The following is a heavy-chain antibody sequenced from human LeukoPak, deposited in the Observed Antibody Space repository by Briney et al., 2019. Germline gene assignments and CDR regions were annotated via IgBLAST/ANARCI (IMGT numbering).Heavy chain of an antibody. CDR3: ARDRRYYDSSGYIRGFDY. CDR1: GGSISSYY. Sequence: SETLSLTCTVSGGSISSYYWSWIRQPPGKGLEWIGYIYYSGITNYNPSLKSRVTMSVDTSKNQFSLKLSSVTAADTAVYYCARDRRYYDSSGYIRGFDYWGQGTLVTVSS. D-gene: IGHD3-22*01. V-gene: IGHV4-59*12. J-gene: IGHJ4*02. CDR2: IYYSGIT.